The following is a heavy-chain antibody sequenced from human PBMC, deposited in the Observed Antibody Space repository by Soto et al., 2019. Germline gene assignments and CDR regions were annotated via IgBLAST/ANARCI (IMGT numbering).Heavy chain of an antibody. J-gene: IGHJ4*02. CDR2: VYYSGTT. D-gene: IGHD4-17*01. V-gene: IGHV4-61*01. CDR1: GGSVSNKTYY. CDR3: ARTTAVPNTLRSRYFLDY. Sequence: SETLSLTCSVSGGSVSNKTYYWSWIRQPPGKRLEWIGYVYYSGTTNYNPSLKSRVTISVELSKNQFSLRLSSVTTADTALYYCARTTAVPNTLRSRYFLDYWGQGTLVTVSS.